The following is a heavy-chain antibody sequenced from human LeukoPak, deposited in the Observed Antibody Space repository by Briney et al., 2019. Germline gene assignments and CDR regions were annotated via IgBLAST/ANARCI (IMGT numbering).Heavy chain of an antibody. V-gene: IGHV4-4*02. Sequence: SGTLSLTCAVSGGSISSNNWWSWVRQPPGKGLEWIGEIYHHGATNYNPSLKSRVTLSVDRSKNQFSLELTSVTAADTAVYYCVRVASLTFDYWGQGTLVTVSS. D-gene: IGHD2-15*01. CDR2: IYHHGAT. CDR3: VRVASLTFDY. J-gene: IGHJ4*02. CDR1: GGSISSNNW.